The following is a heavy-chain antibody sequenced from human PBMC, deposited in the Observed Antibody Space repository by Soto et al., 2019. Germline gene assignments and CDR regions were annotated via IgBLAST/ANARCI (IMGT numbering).Heavy chain of an antibody. D-gene: IGHD3-3*01. CDR1: GFTVSSNY. J-gene: IGHJ6*02. V-gene: IGHV3-66*01. Sequence: GGSLRLSCAASGFTVSSNYMSWVRQAPGKGLEWVSVIYSGGSTYYADSVKGRFTISRDNSKNTLYLQMSSLRAEDTAVYYCARGRGGYYDFWSGYPDPYGMDVWGQGTTVTVS. CDR2: IYSGGST. CDR3: ARGRGGYYDFWSGYPDPYGMDV.